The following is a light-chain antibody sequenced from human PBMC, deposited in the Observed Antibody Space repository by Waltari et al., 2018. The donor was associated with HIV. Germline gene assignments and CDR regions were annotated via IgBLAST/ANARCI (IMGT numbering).Light chain of an antibody. CDR2: AAS. Sequence: EIVLTQSPGTLSLSPGERATLSCRASQSVSSTYLAWYQQKPGQAPRLLIYAASNRATGIPARFSGSGSGTDFTLTISSLEPEDFAVYCCQQRSDWPVTFGQGTRLEI. J-gene: IGKJ5*01. CDR1: QSVSSTY. CDR3: QQRSDWPVT. V-gene: IGKV3-11*01.